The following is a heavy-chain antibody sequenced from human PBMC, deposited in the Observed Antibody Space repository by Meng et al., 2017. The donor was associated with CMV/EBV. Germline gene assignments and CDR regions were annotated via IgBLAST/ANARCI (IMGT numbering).Heavy chain of an antibody. V-gene: IGHV1-18*01. CDR2: ISAYNGNT. J-gene: IGHJ5*02. CDR1: GYTFTSYG. D-gene: IGHD3-10*01. CDR3: ARNYYGSGSWFDP. Sequence: VQRVDSGAEVKKPGRSVQVSCKASGYTFTSYGISWVRQASGQGLEWMGWISAYNGNTNYAQKLQGRVTMTTDTSTSTAYMELRSLRSDDTAVYYCARNYYGSGSWFDPWGQGTLVTVSS.